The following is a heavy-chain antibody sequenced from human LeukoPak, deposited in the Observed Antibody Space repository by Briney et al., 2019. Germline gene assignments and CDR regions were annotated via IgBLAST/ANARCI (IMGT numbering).Heavy chain of an antibody. CDR1: GYTFTSYD. CDR2: MNPNNGNT. J-gene: IGHJ4*02. Sequence: SVKVSCKASGYTFTSYDITWVRQASGEGLEWMGWMNPNNGNTGYAQRFQGRVTLTRDTSISTAYMELSSLRSEDTAVYYCARGFLDYDSSDYAFSYYWGQGTLVTVSS. CDR3: ARGFLDYDSSDYAFSYY. V-gene: IGHV1-8*01. D-gene: IGHD3-22*01.